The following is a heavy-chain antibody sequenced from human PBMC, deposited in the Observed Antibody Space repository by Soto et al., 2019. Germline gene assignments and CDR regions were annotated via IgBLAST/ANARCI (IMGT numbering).Heavy chain of an antibody. D-gene: IGHD5-18*01. V-gene: IGHV4-39*01. CDR3: ARQEGYRAGCPGY. CDR1: GDYISSSSYY. Sequence: QLQLQESGPGLVKPSETLSLTCTVSGDYISSSSYYWGWIRQPPGKGLEWIGSIYYTGSTFYNPSLQSRVSISTDTSKNQLSLSLSSVTATDTAVYYCARQEGYRAGCPGYWGQGSQVTVSS. CDR2: IYYTGST. J-gene: IGHJ4*02.